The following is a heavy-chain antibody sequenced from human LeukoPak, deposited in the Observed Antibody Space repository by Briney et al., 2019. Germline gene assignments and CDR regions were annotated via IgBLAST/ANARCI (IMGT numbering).Heavy chain of an antibody. D-gene: IGHD6-19*01. CDR3: ARQRGSSGWYTYYFDY. Sequence: GESLKISCKGSGYSFTSYWIGWVRQMPGKGLEWMGIIYPGDSDTRYSPSFQGQVTISADKSISTAYLQWSSLKASDTAMYYCARQRGSSGWYTYYFDYWGQGTLVTVSS. CDR2: IYPGDSDT. CDR1: GYSFTSYW. J-gene: IGHJ4*02. V-gene: IGHV5-51*01.